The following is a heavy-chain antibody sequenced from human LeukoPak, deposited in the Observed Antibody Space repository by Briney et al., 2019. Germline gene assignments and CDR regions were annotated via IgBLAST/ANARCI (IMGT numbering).Heavy chain of an antibody. CDR3: ARGAQASSSWYLDY. Sequence: ASVKVSCKASGYTFTGYYMHWVRQAPGQGLEWMGRINTNSGDTNYAQKFQGRVTMTRDTSISTAYMELSRLRSDDTAVYYCARGAQASSSWYLDYWGQGTLVTVSS. V-gene: IGHV1-2*06. CDR1: GYTFTGYY. D-gene: IGHD6-13*01. CDR2: INTNSGDT. J-gene: IGHJ4*02.